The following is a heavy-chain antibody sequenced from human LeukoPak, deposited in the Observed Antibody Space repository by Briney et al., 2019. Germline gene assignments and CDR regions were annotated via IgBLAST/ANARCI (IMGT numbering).Heavy chain of an antibody. V-gene: IGHV3-9*01. CDR2: ISWNSGSI. D-gene: IGHD5-12*01. Sequence: GGSQRLSCAASGFTFDDYAMHWVRQAPGKGLEWVSGISWNSGSIGYADSVKGRFTISRDNAKNSLYLQMNSLRAEDTAVYYCARETTIVATILFRYFDYWGQGTLVTVSS. CDR1: GFTFDDYA. CDR3: ARETTIVATILFRYFDY. J-gene: IGHJ4*02.